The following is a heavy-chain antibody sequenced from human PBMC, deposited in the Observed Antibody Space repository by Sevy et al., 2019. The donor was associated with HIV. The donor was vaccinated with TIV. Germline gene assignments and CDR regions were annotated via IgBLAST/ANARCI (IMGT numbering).Heavy chain of an antibody. CDR3: ARPSRLYYYYAMDV. V-gene: IGHV4-39*02. CDR1: GGSITSSSYY. J-gene: IGHJ6*02. CDR2: IYYTGST. Sequence: SENLSLTCTVSGGSITSSSYYWAWLRQPPGKGLEWIGSIYYTGSTYYKPSLMSRITISADRSKNHFSLKLTSVTAAYTAVYYCARPSRLYYYYAMDVWGQGTMVTVSS.